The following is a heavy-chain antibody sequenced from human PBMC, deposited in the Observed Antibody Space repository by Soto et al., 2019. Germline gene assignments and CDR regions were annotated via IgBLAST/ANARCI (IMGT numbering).Heavy chain of an antibody. V-gene: IGHV4-30-2*01. J-gene: IGHJ4*02. Sequence: SETLSLTCAVSGGSISSGGYSWSWIRQPPGKGLEWIGYIYHSGSTYYNPSLKSRVTISVDRSKNQFSLKLSSVTAADTAVYYCARGYTQHYFDYWGQGTLVTVSS. D-gene: IGHD1-26*01. CDR2: IYHSGST. CDR1: GGSISSGGYS. CDR3: ARGYTQHYFDY.